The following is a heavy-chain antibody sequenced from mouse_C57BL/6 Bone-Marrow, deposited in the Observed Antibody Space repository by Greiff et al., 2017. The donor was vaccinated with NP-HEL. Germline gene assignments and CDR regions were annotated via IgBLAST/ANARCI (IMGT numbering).Heavy chain of an antibody. CDR1: GYTFTSYW. CDR3: ARGGVYYGSNY. CDR2: IYPSDSET. D-gene: IGHD1-1*01. V-gene: IGHV1-61*01. Sequence: VQLQQPGAELVRPGSSVKLSCKASGYTFTSYWMDWVKQRPGQGLEWIGNIYPSDSETHYNQKFKDKATLTVDKSSSTAYMQLSSLTSEDSAVYYCARGGVYYGSNYWGQGTTLTVSS. J-gene: IGHJ2*01.